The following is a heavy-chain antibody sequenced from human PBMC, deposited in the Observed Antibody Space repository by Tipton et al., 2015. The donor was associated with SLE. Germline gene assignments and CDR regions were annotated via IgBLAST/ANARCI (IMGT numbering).Heavy chain of an antibody. CDR3: ARASIAARLGAFDI. CDR2: ISSSSSYI. CDR1: GFTFSSYS. J-gene: IGHJ3*02. Sequence: QLVQSGGGVVQPGGSLRLSCAASGFTFSSYSMNWVHQAPGKGLEWVSSISSSSSYIYYADSVKGRFTISRDNAKNSLYLQMNSLRAEDTAVYYCARASIAARLGAFDIWGQGTMVTVSS. D-gene: IGHD6-6*01. V-gene: IGHV3-21*01.